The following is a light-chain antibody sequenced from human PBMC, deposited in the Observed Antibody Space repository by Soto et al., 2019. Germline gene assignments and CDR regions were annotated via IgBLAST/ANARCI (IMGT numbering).Light chain of an antibody. J-gene: IGLJ7*01. CDR1: DTDIGNYNY. V-gene: IGLV2-14*01. CDR3: SSYSYLDIPVL. CDR2: EVV. Sequence: QSVLTQPASVSGSPGQSITISCFGSDTDIGNYNYVSWYQQYPGKVPKLLIYEVVRRPSGISTRFSGSKSGTTACLTISGLQPEDEAHYYCSSYSYLDIPVLLGGGTQLTVL.